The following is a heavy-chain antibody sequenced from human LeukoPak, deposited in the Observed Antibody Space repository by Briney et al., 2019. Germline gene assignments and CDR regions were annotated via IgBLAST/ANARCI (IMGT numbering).Heavy chain of an antibody. V-gene: IGHV3-74*01. CDR3: AKISIGRSMDV. Sequence: QPGGSLRLSCAASGFTFSDFWMHWGRHAPGKGLGGVSRINSGGTVTNYADSVKGRLTISRDNAKNTLYLQMNSLRAEDTAVYYCAKISIGRSMDVWGQGTTVTVSS. J-gene: IGHJ6*02. CDR1: GFTFSDFW. CDR2: INSGGTVT. D-gene: IGHD2-2*01.